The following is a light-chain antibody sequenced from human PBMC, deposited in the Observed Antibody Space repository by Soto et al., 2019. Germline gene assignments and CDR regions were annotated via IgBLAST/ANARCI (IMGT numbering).Light chain of an antibody. J-gene: IGKJ1*01. CDR3: QQYKNXPRT. CDR2: GES. V-gene: IGKV3-15*01. Sequence: EIVMTQSPATLSVSPGERATLSCRASQSVSSNLAWYQQKPGQAPRLLIYGESTRATGIPARFSGSGSGKESTLKIRSLQSEDFAVYYGQQYKNXPRTVGQGTKV. CDR1: QSVSSN.